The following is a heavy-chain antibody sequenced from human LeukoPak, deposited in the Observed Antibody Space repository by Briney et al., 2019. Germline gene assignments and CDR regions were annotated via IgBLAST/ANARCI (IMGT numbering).Heavy chain of an antibody. CDR2: INPNSGGT. Sequence: ASVKASCKASGYTFTGYYMHWVRQAPGQGLEWMGWINPNSGGTNYAQKFQGRVTMTRDTSISTAYMELSRLRSDDTAVYYCASEPDYGVTWFDPWGQGTLVTVSS. CDR1: GYTFTGYY. CDR3: ASEPDYGVTWFDP. D-gene: IGHD4-17*01. V-gene: IGHV1-2*02. J-gene: IGHJ5*02.